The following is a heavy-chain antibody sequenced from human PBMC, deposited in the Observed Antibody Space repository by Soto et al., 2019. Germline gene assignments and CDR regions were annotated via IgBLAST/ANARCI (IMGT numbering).Heavy chain of an antibody. Sequence: GSSGKVCSKACVYNFAAYALHCVLQSPAQRTEWMGWINTGNGNTKYSPKFQGRVTITRDTSASTAYMELSSLKSEDTAVYYCARGERLYYYQHGLDVWAQG. CDR2: INTGNGNT. V-gene: IGHV1-3*04. D-gene: IGHD6-25*01. CDR3: ARGERLYYYQHGLDV. CDR1: VYNFAAYA. J-gene: IGHJ6*01.